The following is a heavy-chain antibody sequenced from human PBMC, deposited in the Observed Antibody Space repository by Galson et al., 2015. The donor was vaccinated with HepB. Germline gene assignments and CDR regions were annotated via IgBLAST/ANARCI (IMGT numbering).Heavy chain of an antibody. V-gene: IGHV3-21*01. CDR3: ARDYFEFWSGPTNPSFFRMDV. CDR1: GFTFSSYS. Sequence: SLRLSCAASGFTFSSYSMNWVRQAPGKGLEWVSSISSSSSYIYYADSVKGRFTISRDNAKNSLYLQMNSLRAEDTAVYYCARDYFEFWSGPTNPSFFRMDVWGQGTTVPVSS. J-gene: IGHJ6*02. CDR2: ISSSSSYI. D-gene: IGHD3-3*01.